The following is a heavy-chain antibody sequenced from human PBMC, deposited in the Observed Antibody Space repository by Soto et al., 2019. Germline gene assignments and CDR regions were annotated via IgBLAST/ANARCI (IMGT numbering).Heavy chain of an antibody. V-gene: IGHV4-30-4*01. CDR2: IYSGGSI. CDR3: ARHLGEGYFDY. J-gene: IGHJ4*02. Sequence: SETLSLTCIVSGGSISNVNDCWSWIRQRPDKGLEWIGHIYSGGSIYNNPSLTSRVTISVDTSKNQFSLQLSSVTAADTAVYYCARHLGEGYFDYWGQGTLVTVSS. CDR1: GGSISNVNDC.